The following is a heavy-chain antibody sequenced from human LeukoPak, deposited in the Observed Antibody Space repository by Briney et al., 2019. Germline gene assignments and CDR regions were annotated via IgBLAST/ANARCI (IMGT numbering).Heavy chain of an antibody. J-gene: IGHJ4*02. D-gene: IGHD6-19*01. Sequence: SETQSLTCTVSGGSISSYYWSWIRQPPGKGLEWIGYIYYSGSTNYNPSLKSRVTISVDTSKNQFSLKLSSVTAADTAVYYCARTSSGWYRPFDYWGQGTLVTVSS. CDR1: GGSISSYY. CDR2: IYYSGST. V-gene: IGHV4-59*08. CDR3: ARTSSGWYRPFDY.